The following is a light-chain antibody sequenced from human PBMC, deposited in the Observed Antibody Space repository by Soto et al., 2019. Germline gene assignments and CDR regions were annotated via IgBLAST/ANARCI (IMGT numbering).Light chain of an antibody. J-gene: IGKJ4*01. CDR2: KAS. CDR1: QTISSW. Sequence: DIQRTQSPSTLSASVGGRVTMPCRSSQTISSWLAWYQQKPGKAPKLLIYKASTLKSGVPSRFSGSGSGTEFTLTISSLQPEDFATYYCQQTYAAPLTFGGGTKVDI. CDR3: QQTYAAPLT. V-gene: IGKV1-5*03.